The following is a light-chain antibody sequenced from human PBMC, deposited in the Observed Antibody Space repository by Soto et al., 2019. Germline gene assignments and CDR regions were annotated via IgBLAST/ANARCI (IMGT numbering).Light chain of an antibody. CDR2: GAS. CDR3: QQYNNLPPWT. Sequence: EIVMTQSPATLSVSPGERATLSCRASQSVSNNLAWFQHKPGQAPRLLIYGASARATGIPARFSGSGSGTEFTLTISSLQSEDFAVYYCQQYNNLPPWTFGQGTKVEIK. J-gene: IGKJ1*01. CDR1: QSVSNN. V-gene: IGKV3-15*01.